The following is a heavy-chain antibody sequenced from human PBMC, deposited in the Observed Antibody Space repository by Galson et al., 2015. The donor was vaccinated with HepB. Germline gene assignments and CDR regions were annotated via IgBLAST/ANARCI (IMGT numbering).Heavy chain of an antibody. Sequence: SLRLSCAASGFRFYSYSMNWVRQTPGKGLEWVSYISSSSSIIKYADSVKDRFTIPRDNAKNSLYLQMNSLRAEDTAVYYCARASDLDYWGQGTLVTVSS. CDR3: ARASDLDY. D-gene: IGHD2-2*01. CDR1: GFRFYSYS. V-gene: IGHV3-48*01. CDR2: ISSSSSII. J-gene: IGHJ4*02.